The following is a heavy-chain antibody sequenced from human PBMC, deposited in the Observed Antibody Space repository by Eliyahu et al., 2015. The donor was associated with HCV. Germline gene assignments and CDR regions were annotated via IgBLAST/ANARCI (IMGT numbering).Heavy chain of an antibody. D-gene: IGHD4-23*01. V-gene: IGHV4-39*01. Sequence: QLQLRESGPGLVKPSETLSLTCTVSGXSITTSNYYWVWIRQPPGKGLEWIGTIYYXGSTYYSPSLESRVTMFVDTSKNQFSLRLSSVTAADTAVYYCARRPFPNSQGWFDPWGQGTLVTVSS. CDR2: IYYXGST. J-gene: IGHJ5*02. CDR1: GXSITTSNYY. CDR3: ARRPFPNSQGWFDP.